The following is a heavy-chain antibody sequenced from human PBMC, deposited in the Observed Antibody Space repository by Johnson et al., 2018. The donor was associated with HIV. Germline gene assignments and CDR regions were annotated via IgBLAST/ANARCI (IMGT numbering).Heavy chain of an antibody. CDR1: GFTFGDYA. J-gene: IGHJ3*02. CDR3: ARDAKLPLPSGTIFYAFDI. CDR2: ISGSGGST. V-gene: IGHV3-23*04. Sequence: VQLVESGGGLVQPGRSLRLSCTASGFTFGDYAMSWVRQAPGKGLEWVSAISGSGGSTYYADSVKGRFTISRDNSKNTLYLQMNSLRVEDTAVYFCARDAKLPLPSGTIFYAFDIWGQGTMVTVSS. D-gene: IGHD1-7*01.